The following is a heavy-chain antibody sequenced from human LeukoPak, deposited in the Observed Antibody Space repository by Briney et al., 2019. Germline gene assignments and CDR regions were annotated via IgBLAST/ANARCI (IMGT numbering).Heavy chain of an antibody. J-gene: IGHJ4*02. CDR1: GFTFSSYW. Sequence: GGSLRLSCAASGFTFSSYWMSWVRQAPGKGLEWVANIKEDGSEKYYVDSVKGRFTISRGSAKNSLYLQMNSLRVEDTAVYYCARDHNYGSDYWGQGTLVTVSS. CDR3: ARDHNYGSDY. CDR2: IKEDGSEK. D-gene: IGHD5-18*01. V-gene: IGHV3-7*03.